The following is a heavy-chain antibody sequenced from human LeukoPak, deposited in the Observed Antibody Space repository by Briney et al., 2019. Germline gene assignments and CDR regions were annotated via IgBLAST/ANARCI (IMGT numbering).Heavy chain of an antibody. J-gene: IGHJ4*02. D-gene: IGHD5-18*01. CDR3: ARGQYSYGSYYFDY. CDR1: GGSFSGYY. Sequence: SETLSLTCAGYGGSFSGYYWSWIRQPPGKGLEWIREINHSGSTNYNPSLKSRVTISVDTSKNQFSLKLSSVTAADTAVYYCARGQYSYGSYYFDYWGQGTLVTVSS. V-gene: IGHV4-34*01. CDR2: INHSGST.